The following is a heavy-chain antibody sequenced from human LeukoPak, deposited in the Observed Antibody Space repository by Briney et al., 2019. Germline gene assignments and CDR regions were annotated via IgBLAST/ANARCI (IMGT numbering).Heavy chain of an antibody. CDR3: ASRKYYYDSSGYSSDAFDI. V-gene: IGHV3-23*01. Sequence: PGGSLRLSCAASGFTFSSYAMSWVRQAPGKGLEWVSAISGSGGSTYYADSVKGRFTISRDNSKNTLYLQMNSLRAEDTAVYYCASRKYYYDSSGYSSDAFDIWGQGTMVTVSS. J-gene: IGHJ3*02. D-gene: IGHD3-22*01. CDR2: ISGSGGST. CDR1: GFTFSSYA.